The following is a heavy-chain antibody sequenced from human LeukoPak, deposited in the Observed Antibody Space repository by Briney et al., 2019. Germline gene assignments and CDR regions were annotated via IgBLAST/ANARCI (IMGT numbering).Heavy chain of an antibody. J-gene: IGHJ4*02. V-gene: IGHV4-59*01. CDR2: VYYSGST. D-gene: IGHD6-6*01. CDR3: ARGHLVFAY. Sequence: KPSETLSLTCTVSGGSISDYYWSWIRQPPGKGLEWIGYVYYSGSTSYNPSLKSRVTISVDTSKNQFSLKVSSMTAADTALYYCARGHLVFAYWGQGTLVTVSS. CDR1: GGSISDYY.